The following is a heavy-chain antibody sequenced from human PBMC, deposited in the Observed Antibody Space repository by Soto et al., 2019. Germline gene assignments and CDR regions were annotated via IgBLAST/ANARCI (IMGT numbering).Heavy chain of an antibody. D-gene: IGHD3-3*01. CDR1: GFTFSGYG. CDR3: AKDRKTIFGVVPFSGGMDV. Sequence: PGGSLRLSCVASGFTFSGYGMHWVRQAPGKGLEWVAVISYEGGNKYYADSVKGRFTISRDNSINTMYLEMNSLRAEDTAVYYCAKDRKTIFGVVPFSGGMDVWGQGTTVTVSS. V-gene: IGHV3-30*18. CDR2: ISYEGGNK. J-gene: IGHJ6*02.